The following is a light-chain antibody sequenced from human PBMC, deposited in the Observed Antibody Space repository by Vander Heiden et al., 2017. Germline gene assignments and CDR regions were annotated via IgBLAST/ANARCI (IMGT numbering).Light chain of an antibody. V-gene: IGLV1-40*01. CDR2: GNS. J-gene: IGLJ1*01. CDR3: QSYDSSLRGV. Sequence: QSVLTQPPSVSGAPGQRVTISCTGSSSNIGAGYDVHWYQQLPGTAPKLLIYGNSNRPSGVPDRFSGSKSGTSASLAITGLQAEDEADDYCQSYDSSLRGVFGTGTKVTVL. CDR1: SSNIGAGYD.